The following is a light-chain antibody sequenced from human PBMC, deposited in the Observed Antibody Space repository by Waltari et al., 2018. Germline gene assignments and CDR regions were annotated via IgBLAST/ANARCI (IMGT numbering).Light chain of an antibody. CDR3: QQYNSYPYT. Sequence: DIQMTQSPSTLSASVGHRVTITCRASQSISSSLAWYQQRPGQAPKLLIYKASSLESGVPSRFSGSGSGTEFTLTISSLQPDDFATYYCQQYNSYPYTFGQGTKLEIK. CDR2: KAS. V-gene: IGKV1-5*03. J-gene: IGKJ2*01. CDR1: QSISSS.